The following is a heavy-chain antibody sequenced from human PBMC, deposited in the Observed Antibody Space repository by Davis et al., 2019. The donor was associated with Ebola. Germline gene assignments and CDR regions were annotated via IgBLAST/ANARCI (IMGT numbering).Heavy chain of an antibody. D-gene: IGHD6-13*01. CDR2: ISSSSSYI. V-gene: IGHV3-21*01. J-gene: IGHJ6*02. CDR1: GFTFSSYS. CDR3: AKEAGTFYYYGMDV. Sequence: GESLKISCAASGFTFSSYSMNWVRQAPGKGLEWVSSISSSSSYIYYADSVKGRFTISRDNAKNSLYLQMNSLRAEDTAVYYCAKEAGTFYYYGMDVWGQGTTVTVSS.